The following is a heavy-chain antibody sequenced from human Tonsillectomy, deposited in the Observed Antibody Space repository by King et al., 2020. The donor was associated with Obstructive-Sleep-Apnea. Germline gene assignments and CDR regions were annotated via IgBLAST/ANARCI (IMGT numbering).Heavy chain of an antibody. Sequence: VQLQESGPGLVKPSETLSLTCTVSGGSISSYYWSWIRQPPGKGLEWIGYIYYSGSTNYNPSLKSRVTISVDTSKNQFSLKLSSVTAADTAVYYCARHGMVRGKGFDPWGQGTLVTVSS. D-gene: IGHD3-10*01. CDR3: ARHGMVRGKGFDP. CDR1: GGSISSYY. J-gene: IGHJ5*02. V-gene: IGHV4-59*08. CDR2: IYYSGST.